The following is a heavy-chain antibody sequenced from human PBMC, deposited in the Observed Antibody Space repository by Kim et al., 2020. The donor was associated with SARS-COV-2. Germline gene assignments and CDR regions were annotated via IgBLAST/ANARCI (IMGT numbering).Heavy chain of an antibody. D-gene: IGHD3-10*01. Sequence: SETLSLTCTVSGGSISSSSYYWGWIRQPPGKGLEWIGSIYYSGSTYYNPSLKSRVTISVDTSKNQFSLKLSSVTAADTAVYYCARLLNSGSGSPTLNWFDPWGQGTLVTVSS. CDR1: GGSISSSSYY. V-gene: IGHV4-39*01. J-gene: IGHJ5*02. CDR2: IYYSGST. CDR3: ARLLNSGSGSPTLNWFDP.